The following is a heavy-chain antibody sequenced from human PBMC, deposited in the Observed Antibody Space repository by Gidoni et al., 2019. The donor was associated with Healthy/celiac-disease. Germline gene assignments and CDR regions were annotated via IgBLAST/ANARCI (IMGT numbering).Heavy chain of an antibody. V-gene: IGHV4-38-2*01. J-gene: IGHJ4*02. CDR1: GYSISSGYY. CDR2: IYHSGST. D-gene: IGHD3-16*01. CDR3: ARLYYDYVWGSTIEYFDY. Sequence: QVQLQESGPGLVKPSETLSLTCAVSGYSISSGYYWGWIRQPPGKGLEWIGSIYHSGSTYYNPSLKSRVTISVDTSKNQFSLKLSSVTAADTAVYYCARLYYDYVWGSTIEYFDYWGQGTLVTVSS.